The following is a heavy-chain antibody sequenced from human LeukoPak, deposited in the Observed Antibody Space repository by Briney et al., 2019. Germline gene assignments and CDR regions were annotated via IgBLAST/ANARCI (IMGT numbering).Heavy chain of an antibody. CDR2: ISYNGVNK. CDR3: ARAKDGTNILDY. CDR1: GFTFSDYA. V-gene: IGHV3-30-3*01. J-gene: IGHJ4*02. D-gene: IGHD5-24*01. Sequence: GRSLTLSCAASGFTFSDYAMHWVRQAPGKGLEWVTLISYNGVNKYYADSVKGRFTISRDNSKNTLYLQMDSLRAEDTAVYYCARAKDGTNILDYWAREPWSPSPQ.